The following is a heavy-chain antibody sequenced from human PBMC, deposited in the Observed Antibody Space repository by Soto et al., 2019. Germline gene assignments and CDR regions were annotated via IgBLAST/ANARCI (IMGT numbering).Heavy chain of an antibody. V-gene: IGHV1-2*02. CDR1: GYTFTGYY. J-gene: IGHJ4*02. CDR2: INPNSGGT. D-gene: IGHD1-7*01. CDR3: ARVNWDYGIDY. Sequence: ASVKVSCKASGYTFTGYYMHWVRQAPGQGLEWMGWINPNSGGTNYAQKFQGRVTMTRNTSISTAYMELSSLRSEDTAVYYCARVNWDYGIDYWGQGTLVTVSS.